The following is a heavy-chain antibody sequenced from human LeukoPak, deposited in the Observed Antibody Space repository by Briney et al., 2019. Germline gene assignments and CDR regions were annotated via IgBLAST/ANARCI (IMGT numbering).Heavy chain of an antibody. Sequence: SQTLSLTCAISGDSVSSNSAAWNWIRRSPSRGLEWLGRTYYRSKWYNDYAVSVKSRITINPDTSKNQFSLQLNSVTPEGTAVYYCAIGELGSAFDIWGQGTMVTVSS. CDR2: TYYRSKWYN. CDR3: AIGELGSAFDI. CDR1: GDSVSSNSAA. J-gene: IGHJ3*02. D-gene: IGHD3-10*01. V-gene: IGHV6-1*01.